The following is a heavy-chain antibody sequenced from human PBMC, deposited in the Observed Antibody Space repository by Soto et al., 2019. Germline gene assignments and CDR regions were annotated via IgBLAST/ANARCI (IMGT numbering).Heavy chain of an antibody. Sequence: XGSLILSCSASGFTFSSYGMHWVRQAPGKGLEWVAVIWYDGSNKYYADSVKGRFTISRDNSKNTLYLQMNSLRAEETAVYYCARGLGELEHYYGMDVWGQGTTVTVSS. CDR3: ARGLGELEHYYGMDV. J-gene: IGHJ6*02. CDR1: GFTFSSYG. D-gene: IGHD3-16*01. CDR2: IWYDGSNK. V-gene: IGHV3-33*01.